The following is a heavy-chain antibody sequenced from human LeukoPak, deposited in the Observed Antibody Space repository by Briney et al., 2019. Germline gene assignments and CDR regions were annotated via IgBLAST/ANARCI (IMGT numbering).Heavy chain of an antibody. CDR1: GGSISSYY. V-gene: IGHV4-4*07. CDR3: ARTPYYYDSSGYIYCFDD. D-gene: IGHD3-22*01. CDR2: IYTSGST. Sequence: SETLSLTCTVSGGSISSYYWSWIRQPAGKGLEWIGRIYTSGSTNYNPSLKSRVTMSVDTSKNQFSLKLSSVTTADPAVYYCARTPYYYDSSGYIYCFDDWGQGTLVTVSS. J-gene: IGHJ4*02.